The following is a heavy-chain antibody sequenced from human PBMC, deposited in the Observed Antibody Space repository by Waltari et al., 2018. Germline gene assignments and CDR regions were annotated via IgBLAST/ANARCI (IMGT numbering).Heavy chain of an antibody. CDR2: IYSGGST. V-gene: IGHV3-53*01. J-gene: IGHJ4*02. Sequence: EVQLVESGGGLIQPGGSLRLSCPVSRVPVNRNYMSWVRQAPGKGLEWVSVIYSGGSTYYADSVKGRFTISRDNSKNTLYLQMNSLRAEDTAVYYCAGCRPLDFYFDYWGQGNLVTVSS. CDR1: RVPVNRNY. CDR3: AGCRPLDFYFDY.